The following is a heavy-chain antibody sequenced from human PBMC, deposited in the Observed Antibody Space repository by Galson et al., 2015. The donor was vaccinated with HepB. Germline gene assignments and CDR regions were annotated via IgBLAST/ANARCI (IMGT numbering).Heavy chain of an antibody. CDR2: IKQDGSEK. D-gene: IGHD4-17*01. V-gene: IGHV3-7*03. J-gene: IGHJ4*02. Sequence: SLRLSCAASGLTFSSYWMSWVRQAPGKGLEWVANIKQDGSEKYYVDSVKGRFTISRDNAKNSLYLQMNSLRAEDTAVYYCARAPEDYGDGIDYWGQGTLVTVSS. CDR1: GLTFSSYW. CDR3: ARAPEDYGDGIDY.